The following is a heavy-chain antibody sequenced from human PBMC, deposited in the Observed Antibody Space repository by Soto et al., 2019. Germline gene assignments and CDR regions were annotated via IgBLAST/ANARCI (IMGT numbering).Heavy chain of an antibody. CDR3: AKSPLGYCSGGSCYPPPYFDY. V-gene: IGHV3-23*01. D-gene: IGHD2-15*01. CDR2: VGGSGDST. Sequence: EVQLLDSGGGLVQPGGSLRLSCAASGFTFSNYAMSWVRQAPGKGLEWVSGVGGSGDSTYYADSVKGRFTISRDNSKDTLYLQMNRLRAEDRAVYYCAKSPLGYCSGGSCYPPPYFDYWGQGTLVTVSS. J-gene: IGHJ4*02. CDR1: GFTFSNYA.